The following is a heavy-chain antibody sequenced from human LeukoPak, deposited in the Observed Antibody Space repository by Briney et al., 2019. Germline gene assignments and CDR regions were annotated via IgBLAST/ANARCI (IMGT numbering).Heavy chain of an antibody. Sequence: PGGSLRLSCVTSGFTFRNYGLHWVRQAPGKGLEWVGFIRSKAYGGTTEYAASVKGRFTISRDDSKSIAYLQMNSLKTEDTAVYYCTSQDIVVVPAAITFDYWGQGTLVTVSS. CDR2: IRSKAYGGTT. J-gene: IGHJ4*02. D-gene: IGHD2-2*01. CDR1: GFTFRNYG. CDR3: TSQDIVVVPAAITFDY. V-gene: IGHV3-49*04.